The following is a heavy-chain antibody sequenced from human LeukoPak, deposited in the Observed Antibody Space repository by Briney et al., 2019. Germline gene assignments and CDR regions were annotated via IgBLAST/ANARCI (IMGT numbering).Heavy chain of an antibody. CDR2: ISSSSSYI. CDR1: GFTFSSYS. CDR3: ARDLRYSSGWYDY. V-gene: IGHV3-21*01. D-gene: IGHD6-19*01. Sequence: GGSLRLSCAASGFTFSSYSMNWVRQAPGKGLEWVSSISSSSSYIYYADSVKGRFTISRDNAKNSLYLQMNSLRAEDTAVYYCARDLRYSSGWYDYWGQGTLVTVSS. J-gene: IGHJ4*02.